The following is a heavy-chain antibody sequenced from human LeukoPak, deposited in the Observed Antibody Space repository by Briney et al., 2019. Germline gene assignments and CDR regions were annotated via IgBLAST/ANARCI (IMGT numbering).Heavy chain of an antibody. D-gene: IGHD4-17*01. V-gene: IGHV3-23*01. CDR1: GFTFSSYA. CDR3: AKDRGGGLTTVTPSEY. CDR2: ISGSSSST. J-gene: IGHJ4*02. Sequence: GGSLRLSCAASGFTFSSYAMTWVRQAPGKGLQWVSTISGSSSSTYYADSVKGRFTISRDNSNNMLYLQMDSLRAEDTALYYCAKDRGGGLTTVTPSEYWGQGTLVTVSS.